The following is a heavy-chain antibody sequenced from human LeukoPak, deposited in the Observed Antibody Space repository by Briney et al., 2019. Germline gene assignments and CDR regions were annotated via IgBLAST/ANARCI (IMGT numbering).Heavy chain of an antibody. CDR2: IYYSGST. J-gene: IGHJ4*02. V-gene: IGHV4-59*01. Sequence: SETLSFTCTVSGGSISSYYWSWIRQPPGKGLEWIGYIYYSGSTNYNPSLKSRVTISVDTSKNQFSLKLSSVTAADTAVYYCAREDGTWDCLDYWGQGTLVTASS. CDR3: AREDGTWDCLDY. CDR1: GGSISSYY. D-gene: IGHD2-21*02.